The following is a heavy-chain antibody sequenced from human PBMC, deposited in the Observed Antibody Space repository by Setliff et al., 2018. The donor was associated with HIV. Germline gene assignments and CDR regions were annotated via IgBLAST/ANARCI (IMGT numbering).Heavy chain of an antibody. CDR1: GGSISSSSYY. CDR3: ARGKGSSWYGGYFDY. J-gene: IGHJ4*02. V-gene: IGHV4-39*07. D-gene: IGHD6-13*01. CDR2: IYYSGST. Sequence: SETLSLTCTVSGGSISSSSYYWGWIRQPPGKGLEWIGSIYYSGSTYYNPSLKSRVTISVDTSKTQFSLRLTSVTAADTAVYYCARGKGSSWYGGYFDYWGQGTLVTVSS.